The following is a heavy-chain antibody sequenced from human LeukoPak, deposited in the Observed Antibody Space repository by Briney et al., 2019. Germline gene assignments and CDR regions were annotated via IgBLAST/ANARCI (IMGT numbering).Heavy chain of an antibody. D-gene: IGHD2-2*01. CDR2: ITPNGGST. V-gene: IGHV1-46*01. Sequence: VASLNLSCKASGYTFTSYYMHWVRQAPGQGLEWMGIITPNGGSTSYAQNFQGRVTMTRDTSTSTVYMELSSLRSEGTAVYYCARDCSSTSCFDYWGQGPVVSVSS. CDR1: GYTFTSYY. J-gene: IGHJ4*02. CDR3: ARDCSSTSCFDY.